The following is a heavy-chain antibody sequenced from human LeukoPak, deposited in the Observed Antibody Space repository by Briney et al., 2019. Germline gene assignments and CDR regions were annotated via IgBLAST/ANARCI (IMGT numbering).Heavy chain of an antibody. CDR1: GYTLTELS. CDR3: ARQRPTWDYYDSSGHYPDAFDI. Sequence: ASVKVSCKVSGYTLTELSMHWVRQAPGKGLEWMGGFDPEDGETIYAQKFQGRVTMTEDTSTDTAYMELSSLRSEDTAVYYCARQRPTWDYYDSSGHYPDAFDIWGQGTMVTVSS. V-gene: IGHV1-24*01. CDR2: FDPEDGET. J-gene: IGHJ3*02. D-gene: IGHD3-22*01.